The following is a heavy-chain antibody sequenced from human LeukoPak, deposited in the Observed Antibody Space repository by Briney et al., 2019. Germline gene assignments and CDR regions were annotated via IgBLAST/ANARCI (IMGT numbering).Heavy chain of an antibody. CDR2: INTSGSA. D-gene: IGHD6-25*01. CDR3: AREGGDPRWLDP. J-gene: IGHJ5*02. Sequence: SETLSLTCTVSGGSISSYYWTWIRQSAGKGLEWIGRINTSGSANYNPSLRSRVTMSVNTSKNQFSLNLTSVTAADTAVYSCAREGGDPRWLDPWGQGKLVTVSS. CDR1: GGSISSYY. V-gene: IGHV4-4*07.